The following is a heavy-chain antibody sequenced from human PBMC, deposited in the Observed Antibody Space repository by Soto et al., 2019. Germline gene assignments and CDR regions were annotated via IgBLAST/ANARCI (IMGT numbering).Heavy chain of an antibody. J-gene: IGHJ5*02. Sequence: GGSLRLSCAASGFTFSSYGMHWVRQAPGKGLEWVAVIWYDGSNKYYADSVKGRFTISRDNSKNTLYLQMNSLRAEDTAVYYCARDLTIFPPGIDPWGQGTLVTVSS. CDR2: IWYDGSNK. CDR3: ARDLTIFPPGIDP. CDR1: GFTFSSYG. V-gene: IGHV3-33*01. D-gene: IGHD3-3*01.